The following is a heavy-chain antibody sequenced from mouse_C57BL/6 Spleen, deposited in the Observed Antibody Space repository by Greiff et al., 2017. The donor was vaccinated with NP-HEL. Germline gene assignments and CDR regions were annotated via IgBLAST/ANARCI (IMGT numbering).Heavy chain of an antibody. V-gene: IGHV5-9-1*02. Sequence: EVKLVESGEGLVKPGGSLKLSCAASGFTFSSYAMSWVRQTPEKRLEWVAYISSGGDYIYYADTVKGRFTISRDNARNTLYLHMSSLKSEDTAMYYCTRGGGYEAMDYWGQGTSVTVSS. J-gene: IGHJ4*01. CDR2: ISSGGDYI. CDR1: GFTFSSYA. CDR3: TRGGGYEAMDY. D-gene: IGHD1-1*02.